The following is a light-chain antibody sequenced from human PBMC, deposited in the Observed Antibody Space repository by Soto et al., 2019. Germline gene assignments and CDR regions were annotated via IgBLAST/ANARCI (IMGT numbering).Light chain of an antibody. J-gene: IGKJ1*01. CDR2: AAS. V-gene: IGKV1-6*01. Sequence: AIQMTQSPTSLSASVGDRVTITCRARQDIRNDLGWYQQKPGKAPQLLIYAASTLQSGVPSRFSGSGSGTDFTLTISSLQPEDFATDYCLQDYNYPRTFGQGTKVEIK. CDR3: LQDYNYPRT. CDR1: QDIRND.